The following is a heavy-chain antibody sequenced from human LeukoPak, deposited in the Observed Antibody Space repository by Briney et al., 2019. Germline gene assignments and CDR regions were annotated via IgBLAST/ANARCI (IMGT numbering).Heavy chain of an antibody. CDR1: GYTFTSYT. Sequence: GASVKVSCKASGYTFTSYTMHWVRQAPGQRLEWMGWINTGNGNTKYSQEFQGRVTITRDTSASTAYMELSSLRSEDMAVYYCARGAKFRSYGSGTYYTSLPFDPWGQGTLATVSS. J-gene: IGHJ5*02. CDR2: INTGNGNT. D-gene: IGHD3-10*01. CDR3: ARGAKFRSYGSGTYYTSLPFDP. V-gene: IGHV1-3*03.